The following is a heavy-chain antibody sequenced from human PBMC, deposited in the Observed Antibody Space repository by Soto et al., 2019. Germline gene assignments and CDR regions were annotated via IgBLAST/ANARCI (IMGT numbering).Heavy chain of an antibody. D-gene: IGHD6-13*01. CDR2: LSNSGIT. Sequence: SETLSLTCAVSGGSISSYYWSWIRQPPVKGLEWIGYLSNSGITNYNPSLETRVTISVDTSKNQFSLKLSSVTAADTAVYYCARDRIAPSGTYWLDSWGQGTLVTVSS. CDR3: ARDRIAPSGTYWLDS. CDR1: GGSISSYY. J-gene: IGHJ5*01. V-gene: IGHV4-59*13.